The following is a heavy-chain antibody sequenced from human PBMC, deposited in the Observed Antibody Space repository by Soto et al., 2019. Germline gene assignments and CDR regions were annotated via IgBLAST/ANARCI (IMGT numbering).Heavy chain of an antibody. Sequence: EVQLLASGGGLVQPGRSLSLSCTASGFTFSSHAMTWVRQAPGKGLEWVSGLSDSGDSIYYADSVKGRFTIYRDTSMNTLYLQMTTLRVEDTAVYYCAKVSSSWYAGFFDLWGQGTLVTVSS. V-gene: IGHV3-23*01. CDR2: LSDSGDSI. CDR3: AKVSSSWYAGFFDL. J-gene: IGHJ4*02. D-gene: IGHD6-13*01. CDR1: GFTFSSHA.